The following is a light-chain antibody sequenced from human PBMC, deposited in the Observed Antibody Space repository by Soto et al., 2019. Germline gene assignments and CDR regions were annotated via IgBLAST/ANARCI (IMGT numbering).Light chain of an antibody. CDR2: EVS. J-gene: IGLJ1*01. CDR3: SSYTSSSTLYV. CDR1: SSDGGAYNY. V-gene: IGLV2-14*01. Sequence: QSSLTQPASVSGSPGQSITISCTGTSSDGGAYNYVSWYQQHPGKAPKLMIYEVSNRPSGVSNRFSGSKSGNTASLTISGLQAEDEADYYCSSYTSSSTLYVFGTGTKVTVL.